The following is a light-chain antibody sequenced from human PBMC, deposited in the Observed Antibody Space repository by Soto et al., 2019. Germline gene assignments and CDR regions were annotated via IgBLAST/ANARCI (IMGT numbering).Light chain of an antibody. CDR2: AAS. Sequence: AIPMTQSPSSLSASVGDRVTIACRASQGIENDLAWYQQKPGRAPKLLIYAASSFHSGVPSRFSGSGSGTDFTLTISSLQPEDFATYYCLQDYSYPYTFGQGTKLEIK. CDR1: QGIEND. V-gene: IGKV1-6*01. J-gene: IGKJ2*01. CDR3: LQDYSYPYT.